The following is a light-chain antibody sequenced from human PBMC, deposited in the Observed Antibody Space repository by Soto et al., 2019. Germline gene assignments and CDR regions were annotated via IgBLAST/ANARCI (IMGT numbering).Light chain of an antibody. V-gene: IGLV2-14*01. J-gene: IGLJ1*01. CDR2: GVT. CDR1: RRDVGGYNY. Sequence: QSVLTQPASVSVSPGQSITISCTETRRDVGGYNYVSWYQQYPGKSPKLLIYGVTHRPSGVSNRFSGSKSGNTASLTISGLQAEDEADYYCSSYTISNTLPFVFGTGTKVTVL. CDR3: SSYTISNTLPFV.